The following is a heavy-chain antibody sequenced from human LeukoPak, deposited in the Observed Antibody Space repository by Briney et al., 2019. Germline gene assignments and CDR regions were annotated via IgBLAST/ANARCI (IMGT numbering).Heavy chain of an antibody. CDR1: GFTFSSYS. D-gene: IGHD3-10*01. V-gene: IGHV3-21*01. J-gene: IGHJ3*02. CDR3: ARDRNYYGSGGYPVYDAFDI. CDR2: ISSSSSYI. Sequence: PGGSLRLSCAASGFTFSSYSMNWVRQAPGKGLKWVSSISSSSSYIYYADSVKGRFTISRDNAKNSLYLQMNSLRAEDTAVYYCARDRNYYGSGGYPVYDAFDIWGQGTMVTVSS.